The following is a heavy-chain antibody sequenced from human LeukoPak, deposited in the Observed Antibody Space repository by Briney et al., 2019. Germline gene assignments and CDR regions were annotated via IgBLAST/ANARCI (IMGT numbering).Heavy chain of an antibody. CDR1: GYTFTGYY. CDR3: ARRSSSGWYDWFDP. J-gene: IGHJ5*02. Sequence: ASVKVSCKASGYTFTGYYMHWVRQAPGQGLEWMGWINPNSGGTNYAQKLQGRVTMTTDTSTSTAYMELRSLRSDDTAVYYCARRSSSGWYDWFDPWGQGTLVTVPS. D-gene: IGHD6-19*01. CDR2: INPNSGGT. V-gene: IGHV1-2*02.